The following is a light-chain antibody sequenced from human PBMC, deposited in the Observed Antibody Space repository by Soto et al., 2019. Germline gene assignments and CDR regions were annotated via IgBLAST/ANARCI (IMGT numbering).Light chain of an antibody. V-gene: IGLV2-8*01. CDR1: SSDVGGYNY. CDR3: NSYAGSNNLV. Sequence: SALTQPPPASGSPGQSVTISCTGTSSDVGGYNYVSWYQQHPGKAPKLMIYDVSKRPSGVPDRFSGSKSGNTASLTVSGLQAEDEADYYCNSYAGSNNLVFGGGTKLTVL. J-gene: IGLJ2*01. CDR2: DVS.